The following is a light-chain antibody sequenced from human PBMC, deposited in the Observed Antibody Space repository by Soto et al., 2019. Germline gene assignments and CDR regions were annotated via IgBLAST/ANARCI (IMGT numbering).Light chain of an antibody. V-gene: IGKV1D-16*01. CDR2: AAS. J-gene: IGKJ1*01. Sequence: DIQMTQSPSSVYASVGDRVTITCRASQGISSRLAWYQQIPGKAPELLIYAASSLQSGVPSRFSGSGSGTDFTLTISSLQPDDFATYYCQQYNSYSWTFGQGTKVDIK. CDR1: QGISSR. CDR3: QQYNSYSWT.